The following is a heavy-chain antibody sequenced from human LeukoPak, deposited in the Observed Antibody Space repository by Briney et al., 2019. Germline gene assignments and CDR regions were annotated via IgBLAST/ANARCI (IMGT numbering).Heavy chain of an antibody. D-gene: IGHD6-13*01. CDR2: INWNGGST. V-gene: IGHV3-20*04. Sequence: GGSLRLSCAASGFTFDDYGMSWVRQAPGKGLEWVSGINWNGGSTGYADSVKGRFTISRDSAKNSLYLQMNSLRAEDTALYYCARSLFSSSWDLFDYWGQGTLVTVSS. J-gene: IGHJ4*02. CDR1: GFTFDDYG. CDR3: ARSLFSSSWDLFDY.